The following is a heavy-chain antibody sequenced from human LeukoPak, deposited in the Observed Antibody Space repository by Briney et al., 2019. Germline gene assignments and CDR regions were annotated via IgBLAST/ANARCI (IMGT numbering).Heavy chain of an antibody. Sequence: ASETLSLTCTVSGGSITSCHYSWIRQPPGKGLEWIGYIYYSGSTNYNPSLKSRVTISVDTSKNQFPLKLSSVTAADTAVYYCARGGSGTYYHYWGQGTLVTVSS. CDR2: IYYSGST. D-gene: IGHD1-26*01. CDR3: ARGGSGTYYHY. CDR1: GGSITSCH. V-gene: IGHV4-59*01. J-gene: IGHJ4*02.